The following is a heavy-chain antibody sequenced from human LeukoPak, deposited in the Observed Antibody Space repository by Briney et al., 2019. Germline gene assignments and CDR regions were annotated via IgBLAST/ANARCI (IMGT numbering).Heavy chain of an antibody. CDR1: GFTFSSYW. CDR3: AKDLGSSTSWYNWFDP. V-gene: IGHV3-7*03. Sequence: PGGSLRLSCAASGFTFSSYWMSWVRQAPGKGLEWVANIKQDGSEKYYVDSVKGRFTISRDNAKNSLYLQMNSLRAEDTAVYYCAKDLGSSTSWYNWFDPWGQGTLVTVSS. CDR2: IKQDGSEK. J-gene: IGHJ5*02. D-gene: IGHD2-2*01.